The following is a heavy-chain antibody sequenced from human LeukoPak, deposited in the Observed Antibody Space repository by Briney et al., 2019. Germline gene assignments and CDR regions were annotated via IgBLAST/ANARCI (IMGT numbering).Heavy chain of an antibody. V-gene: IGHV3-23*01. CDR2: LTGSGTTT. CDR1: GFTFSTYA. J-gene: IGHJ4*02. D-gene: IGHD2-2*01. Sequence: GGSLRLSCGASGFTFSTYAMNWARQAPGKGLEWVSALTGSGTTTYYADSVKGRFTISRDNSKSTLYLQMNSLRAEDTALYYCAKAVVPAAASTFDYWGQGTLVTVSS. CDR3: AKAVVPAAASTFDY.